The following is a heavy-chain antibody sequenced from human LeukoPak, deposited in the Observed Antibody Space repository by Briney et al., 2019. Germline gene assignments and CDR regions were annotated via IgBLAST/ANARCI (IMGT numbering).Heavy chain of an antibody. CDR1: GFAVSTHF. Sequence: GGSLRLSCAASGFAVSTHFMSWARQAPGKRLEWVSVIYGDGSTYYADSVKGRFTISRDNSKHRLYLQMTSLRAADTAVYYCARSGAGWFDYWGQGTLVTVSS. D-gene: IGHD6-19*01. J-gene: IGHJ4*02. CDR2: IYGDGST. CDR3: ARSGAGWFDY. V-gene: IGHV3-53*01.